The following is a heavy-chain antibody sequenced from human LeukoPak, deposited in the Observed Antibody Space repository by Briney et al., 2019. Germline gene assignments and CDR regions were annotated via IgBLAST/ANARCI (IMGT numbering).Heavy chain of an antibody. CDR1: GFTFGSYG. CDR3: ARDTAMVGGLFDY. D-gene: IGHD5-18*01. V-gene: IGHV3-33*01. Sequence: GRSLRLSCAASGFTFGSYGMHWVRQAPGKGLEWVAVIWYDGSNKYYADSVKGRFTISRDNSKNTLYLQMNSLRAEDTAVYYCARDTAMVGGLFDYWGQGTLVTVSS. CDR2: IWYDGSNK. J-gene: IGHJ4*02.